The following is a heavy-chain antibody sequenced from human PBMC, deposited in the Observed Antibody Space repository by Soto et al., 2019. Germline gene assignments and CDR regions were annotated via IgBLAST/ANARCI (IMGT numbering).Heavy chain of an antibody. CDR2: ISYDGSNK. CDR3: AKYNAPSLSYYYYGMDV. Sequence: PGGSLRLSCAASGFTFSSYCMHWVRQAPGKGLEWVAVISYDGSNKYYADSVKGRFTISRDNSKNTLYLQMNSLRAEDTAVYYCAKYNAPSLSYYYYGMDVWGQGTTVTVSS. V-gene: IGHV3-30*18. J-gene: IGHJ6*02. CDR1: GFTFSSYC. D-gene: IGHD1-20*01.